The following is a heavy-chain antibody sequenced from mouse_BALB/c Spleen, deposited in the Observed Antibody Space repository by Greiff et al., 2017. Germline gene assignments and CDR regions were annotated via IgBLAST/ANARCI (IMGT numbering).Heavy chain of an antibody. CDR1: GFNIKDTY. J-gene: IGHJ3*01. Sequence: EVKLVESGAELVKPGASVKLSCTASGFNIKDTYMHWVKQRPEQGLEWIGRIDPANGNTKYDPKFQGKATITADTSSNTAYLQLSSLTSEDTAVYYCARQLGLPPFAYWGQGTLVTVSA. D-gene: IGHD3-2*01. CDR3: ARQLGLPPFAY. V-gene: IGHV14-3*02. CDR2: IDPANGNT.